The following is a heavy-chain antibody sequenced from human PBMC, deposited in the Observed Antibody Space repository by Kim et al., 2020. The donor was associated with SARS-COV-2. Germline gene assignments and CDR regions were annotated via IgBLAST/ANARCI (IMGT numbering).Heavy chain of an antibody. CDR1: GFSFSDYW. CDR3: ARDETGFDP. CDR2: IKQDGSEK. D-gene: IGHD3-9*01. Sequence: GGSLRLSCVASGFSFSDYWMAWVRQSPGKGLEWVANIKQDGSEKKYVESVKGRFTISRDNARNSLFLQMNSLRDEDTALYYCARDETGFDPWGQGTLFTVSS. J-gene: IGHJ5*02. V-gene: IGHV3-7*03.